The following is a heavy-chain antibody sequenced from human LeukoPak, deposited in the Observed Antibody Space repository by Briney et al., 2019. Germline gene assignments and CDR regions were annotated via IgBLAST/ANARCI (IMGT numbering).Heavy chain of an antibody. CDR1: GYTFTGYD. CDR2: MNPNSGDT. CDR3: ARVGYCSSTSCSNYYYYGMDV. V-gene: IGHV1-8*01. Sequence: ASVKVSCKASGYTFTGYDINWVRQATGPGLEWMGWMNPNSGDTGYAQKFQGRVTMTRKTSISTAYMELSSLRSEDTAVYYCARVGYCSSTSCSNYYYYGMDVWGQGTTVTVSS. D-gene: IGHD2-2*01. J-gene: IGHJ6*02.